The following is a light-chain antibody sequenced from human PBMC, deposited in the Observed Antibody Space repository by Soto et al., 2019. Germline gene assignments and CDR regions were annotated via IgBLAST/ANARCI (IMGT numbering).Light chain of an antibody. V-gene: IGLV1-40*01. Sequence: QSVLTQPPSVSGAPGQRVTISCTGTTSNIGAGYDVHWYQQLPGTAPKLLIYGNSNRPSGVPDRFSGSKSGTSASLVITGLQAEDEADYYCQSYDISLTGSRVFGGGTKLTVL. CDR1: TSNIGAGYD. CDR3: QSYDISLTGSRV. CDR2: GNS. J-gene: IGLJ3*02.